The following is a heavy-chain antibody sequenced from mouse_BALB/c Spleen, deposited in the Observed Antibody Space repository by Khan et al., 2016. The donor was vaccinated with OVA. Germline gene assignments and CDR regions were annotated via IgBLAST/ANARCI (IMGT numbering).Heavy chain of an antibody. CDR3: VRQFSDAMDY. V-gene: IGHV4-1*02. Sequence: EVKLLESGGGLVQPGGSLKLSCAASGFDFSRYWMSWVRQAPGKGLEWIGEINPDSSTINYTPSLKDKFVISRDNAKNTLYLQMIIVRSEDTALYYCVRQFSDAMDYWGQGTSVTVSS. J-gene: IGHJ4*01. CDR1: GFDFSRYW. CDR2: INPDSSTI.